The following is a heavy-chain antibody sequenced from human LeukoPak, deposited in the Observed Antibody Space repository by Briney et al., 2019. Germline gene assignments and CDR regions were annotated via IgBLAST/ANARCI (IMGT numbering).Heavy chain of an antibody. J-gene: IGHJ1*01. CDR2: ISSNGNST. CDR1: GFAFSSYA. V-gene: IGHV3-64*01. D-gene: IGHD3-22*01. Sequence: PGGSLRLSCAASGFAFSSYAMHWVRQAPGKGLEYVSAISSNGNSTYYANSVKGRFTISRDNAKNSLYLQMNSLRAEDTAVYYCARDSSHITMIGYFQHWGQGTLVTVSS. CDR3: ARDSSHITMIGYFQH.